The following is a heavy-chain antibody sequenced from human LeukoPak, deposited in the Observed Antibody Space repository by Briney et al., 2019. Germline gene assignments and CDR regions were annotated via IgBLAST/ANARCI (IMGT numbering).Heavy chain of an antibody. CDR2: INHSGST. D-gene: IGHD5-12*01. Sequence: SETLSLTCAVYGGSFSGYYWSWIRQPPGKGLGWIGEINHSGSTNYNPSLKSRVTISVDTSKNQFSLKLSSVTAADTAVYYCARAQDTVATDYWGQGTLVTVSS. CDR3: ARAQDTVATDY. CDR1: GGSFSGYY. V-gene: IGHV4-34*01. J-gene: IGHJ4*02.